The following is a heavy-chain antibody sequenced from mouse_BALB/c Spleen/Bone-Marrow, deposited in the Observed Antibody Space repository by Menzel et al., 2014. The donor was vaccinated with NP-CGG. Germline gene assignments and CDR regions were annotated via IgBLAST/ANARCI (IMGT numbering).Heavy chain of an antibody. J-gene: IGHJ3*01. CDR3: ARGNYGSSPWFAY. CDR1: GYTFSSYW. V-gene: IGHV1-9*01. CDR2: ILPGSGST. D-gene: IGHD1-1*01. Sequence: VMLVESGAELMKPGASVKISCKATGYTFSSYWIEWVKQRPGHGLEWIGEILPGSGSTNYNEKFKGKATFTADTSSNTAYMQLGSLTSEDSAVYYCARGNYGSSPWFAYWGQGTLVTVSA.